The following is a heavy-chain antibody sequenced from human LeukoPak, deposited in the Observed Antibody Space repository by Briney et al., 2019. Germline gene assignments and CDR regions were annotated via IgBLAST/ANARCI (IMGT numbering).Heavy chain of an antibody. CDR3: ARGLYGDYDFDY. V-gene: IGHV3-66*01. D-gene: IGHD4-17*01. CDR1: GFTVSSNY. CDR2: IYSGGST. J-gene: IGHJ4*02. Sequence: GGSLRLSCAASGFTVSSNYMSWVRQAPGKGLEWVSVIYSGGSTYYADSVKGRFTISRDNSKNTLYLQMNSLRAEDTAVYYCARGLYGDYDFDYWGQGTLVTVSS.